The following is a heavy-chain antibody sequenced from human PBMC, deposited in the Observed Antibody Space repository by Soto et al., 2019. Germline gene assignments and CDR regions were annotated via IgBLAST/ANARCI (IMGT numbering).Heavy chain of an antibody. CDR2: TRNKANSYTT. V-gene: IGHV3-72*01. J-gene: IGHJ3*02. Sequence: GGSLRLSCAASGFTFSDHYMDWVRQAPGKGLEWVGRTRNKANSYTTEYAASVKGRFTISRDDSKNSLYLQMNSLKTEDTAVYYCARGLSGALLGAFDIWGQGTMVTVSS. CDR1: GFTFSDHY. CDR3: ARGLSGALLGAFDI. D-gene: IGHD1-26*01.